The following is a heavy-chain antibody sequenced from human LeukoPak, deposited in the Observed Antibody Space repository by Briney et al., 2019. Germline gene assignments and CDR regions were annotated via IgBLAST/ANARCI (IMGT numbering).Heavy chain of an antibody. CDR2: IYYSGST. CDR1: GGSISSSSYY. D-gene: IGHD3-10*01. Sequence: SETLSLTCTVSGGSISSSSYYWGWIRQPPGKGLEWIGSIYYSGSTYYNPSLKSRVTISVDTSKNQFSLKLSSVTAADKAVYYCARPSPSITMVRGVIISKKYYYGMDVWGQGTTVNGSS. CDR3: ARPSPSITMVRGVIISKKYYYGMDV. V-gene: IGHV4-39*01. J-gene: IGHJ6*02.